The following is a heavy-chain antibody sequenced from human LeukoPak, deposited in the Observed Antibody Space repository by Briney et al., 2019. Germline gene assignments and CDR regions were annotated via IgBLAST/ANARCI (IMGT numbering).Heavy chain of an antibody. Sequence: KPSETLSLTCAVYGGSFSGYYWSWIRQPPGKGLEWVGEINHSGSTNYNPSLKSRVTISVDTSKNQFSLKLSSVTAADTAVYYCARVGRSGPRYYYYYYMDVWGKGTTVTVSS. D-gene: IGHD1-26*01. V-gene: IGHV4-34*01. CDR2: INHSGST. CDR3: ARVGRSGPRYYYYYYMDV. CDR1: GGSFSGYY. J-gene: IGHJ6*03.